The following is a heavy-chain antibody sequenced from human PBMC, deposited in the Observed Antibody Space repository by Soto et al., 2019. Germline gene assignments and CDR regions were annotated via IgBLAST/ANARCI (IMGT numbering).Heavy chain of an antibody. Sequence: QLQLQESGPGLVKPSETLSLTCTVSGGSISSSSYYWGWIRQPPGKGLEWIGSIYYSGSTYYNPSLKSRVTISVDTSNNQFSLKLSSVTAADTAVYYCARHEVHCSGGSCRNFDYWGQGTLVTVSS. D-gene: IGHD2-15*01. CDR1: GGSISSSSYY. J-gene: IGHJ4*02. CDR3: ARHEVHCSGGSCRNFDY. V-gene: IGHV4-39*01. CDR2: IYYSGST.